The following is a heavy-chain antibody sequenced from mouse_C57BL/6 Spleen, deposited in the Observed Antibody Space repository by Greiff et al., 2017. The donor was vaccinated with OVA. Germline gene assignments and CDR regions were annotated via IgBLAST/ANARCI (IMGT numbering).Heavy chain of an antibody. CDR1: GYAFSSSW. Sequence: VQLQQSGPELVKPGASVKISCKASGYAFSSSWMNWVKQRPGKGLEWIGRIYPGDGDTNYNGKFKGKATLTADKSSSTGYMQLSSLTSEDSAVYFCARGGYYGAMDYWGQGTSVTVSS. V-gene: IGHV1-82*01. J-gene: IGHJ4*01. D-gene: IGHD1-1*01. CDR2: IYPGDGDT. CDR3: ARGGYYGAMDY.